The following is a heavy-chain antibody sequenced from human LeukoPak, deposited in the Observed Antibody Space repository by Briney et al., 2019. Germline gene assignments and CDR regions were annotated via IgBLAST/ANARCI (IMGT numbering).Heavy chain of an antibody. Sequence: PGGSLRLSCAASGFTFRTYGMNWVRQAPGKGLEWVAVIWYDGSNKYYADSVKGRFTISSDNSKNTLYLQKGSLRAEETAADYCARDGGSSGLYPYYLDHWGQGTLVTVSS. D-gene: IGHD6-19*01. J-gene: IGHJ4*02. CDR1: GFTFRTYG. CDR3: ARDGGSSGLYPYYLDH. V-gene: IGHV3-33*01. CDR2: IWYDGSNK.